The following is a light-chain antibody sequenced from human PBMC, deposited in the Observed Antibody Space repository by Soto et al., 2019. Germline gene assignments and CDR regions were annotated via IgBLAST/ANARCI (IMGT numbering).Light chain of an antibody. Sequence: EIVMTQSPATLSVSPGERATLSCRASQSVSSNLAWYQQKPGQAPRLLIYGASTRATGIPTRFSGSGSGTAFTLTISRLQSEDLAVYCWQQYNSWPPLTFGGGTKVEIK. J-gene: IGKJ4*01. CDR2: GAS. V-gene: IGKV3-15*01. CDR3: QQYNSWPPLT. CDR1: QSVSSN.